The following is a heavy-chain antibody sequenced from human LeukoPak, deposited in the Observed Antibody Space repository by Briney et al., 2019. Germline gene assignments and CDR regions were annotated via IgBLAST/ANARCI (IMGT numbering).Heavy chain of an antibody. D-gene: IGHD3-9*01. J-gene: IGHJ4*02. CDR1: GGTFSSYA. Sequence: GSSVKVSCKASGGTFSSYAISWVRQAPGQGLEWMGRIIPRPDIANSAQSFQGRVTITADKSTSTAYMELSSLRSDDTAVYYCAREWYDILTGYQGFQLDYWGQGSLVTVSS. V-gene: IGHV1-69*04. CDR2: IIPRPDIA. CDR3: AREWYDILTGYQGFQLDY.